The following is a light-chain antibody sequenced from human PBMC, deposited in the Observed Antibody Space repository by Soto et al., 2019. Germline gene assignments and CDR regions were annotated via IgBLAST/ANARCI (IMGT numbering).Light chain of an antibody. Sequence: QSALTQPASVSGSPGQSITVSCTGTSSDVGGFKYVSWYRHHPGKAPKLMIYEVSNRPSGVSNRFSGSKSGNTASLTISGLQDEDEADYYCASYTSSGSYVVFGGGTKLTVL. CDR2: EVS. J-gene: IGLJ2*01. CDR3: ASYTSSGSYVV. CDR1: SSDVGGFKY. V-gene: IGLV2-14*01.